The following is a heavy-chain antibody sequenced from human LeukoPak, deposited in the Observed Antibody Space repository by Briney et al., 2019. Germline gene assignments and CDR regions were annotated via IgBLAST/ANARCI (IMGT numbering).Heavy chain of an antibody. CDR3: AKDIKGSGSDYYYGMDV. D-gene: IGHD3-10*01. CDR1: GFXFDDYT. CDR2: IRWDGGST. V-gene: IGHV3-43*01. J-gene: IGHJ6*02. Sequence: GGSLRLSCAASGFXFDDYTIHWVRQAPGKGLEWVSHIRWDGGSTYYADSVKGRYTISRDNIKNSLYLQMNSLRTEDTALYYCAKDIKGSGSDYYYGMDVWGQGTTVTVSS.